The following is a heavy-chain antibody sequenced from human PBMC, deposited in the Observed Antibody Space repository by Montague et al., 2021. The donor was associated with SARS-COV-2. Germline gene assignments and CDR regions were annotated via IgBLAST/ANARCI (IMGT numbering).Heavy chain of an antibody. D-gene: IGHD3-3*01. CDR2: IDHSGNT. V-gene: IGHV4-39*07. Sequence: SETLSLTCTVSGGSISSNNYYWDWIRQSPGKGLEWIGNIDHSGNTNYNPSLKSRVSISVDTSSSQFSLYLTSVTAADAAVYYCARDQTVLEWIWYGMDVWGPGTTVTVSS. J-gene: IGHJ6*02. CDR1: GGSISSNNYY. CDR3: ARDQTVLEWIWYGMDV.